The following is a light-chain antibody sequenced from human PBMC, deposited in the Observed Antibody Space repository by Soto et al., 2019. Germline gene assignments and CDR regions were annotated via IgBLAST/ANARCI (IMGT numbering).Light chain of an antibody. Sequence: PGERATLSCRASPSVSSYLPWYQQKPGQAPRLLFSDASTRATGIPARFSGSGSGTDFTLIVSSLEPEEFAVYYCQQRRDWPLTFGGGTKVEI. J-gene: IGKJ4*02. CDR1: PSVSSY. CDR2: DAS. CDR3: QQRRDWPLT. V-gene: IGKV3-11*01.